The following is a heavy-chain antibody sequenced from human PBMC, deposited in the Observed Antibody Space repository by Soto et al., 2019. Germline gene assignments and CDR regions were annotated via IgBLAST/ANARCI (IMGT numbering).Heavy chain of an antibody. J-gene: IGHJ4*02. CDR2: ISTNNDAI. CDR1: GFSISDCG. Sequence: EVQLVESGGGLVQPGGSLRLSCAASGFSISDCGMNWVRRAPGEGLEWISYISTNNDAIYYADSVKGLFTISRDNAKNSLYLQMISLRAEDAALYYCASVISSRRSGSYPSYWGQGTLVTVSS. V-gene: IGHV3-48*01. CDR3: ASVISSRRSGSYPSY. D-gene: IGHD3-10*01.